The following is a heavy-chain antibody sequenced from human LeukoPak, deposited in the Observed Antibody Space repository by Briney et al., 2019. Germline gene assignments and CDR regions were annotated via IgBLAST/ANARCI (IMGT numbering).Heavy chain of an antibody. D-gene: IGHD2-2*01. CDR1: GGSISSGSYY. J-gene: IGHJ5*02. CDR3: ARVSSRRFDP. CDR2: ISTSGST. V-gene: IGHV4-61*02. Sequence: SQTLSLTCTMSGGSISSGSYYWNWIRQPAGKGLEWIGRISTSGSTNYNPSLKSRVTISVDTSENQFSLKLTSVTAADTAVYYCARVSSRRFDPWGQGTLVTVSS.